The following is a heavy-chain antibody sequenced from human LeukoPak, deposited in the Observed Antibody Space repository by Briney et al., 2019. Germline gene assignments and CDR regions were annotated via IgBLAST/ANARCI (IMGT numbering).Heavy chain of an antibody. J-gene: IGHJ4*02. V-gene: IGHV3-7*01. CDR3: AKAVASSSWYGFDY. D-gene: IGHD6-13*01. CDR2: IKQDGSEK. Sequence: GGSLRLSCAASGFTFSSYWMSWVRQAPGKGLEWVANIKQDGSEKYYVDSVKGRFTISRDNAKNTLYLQMNSLRAEDTAVYYCAKAVASSSWYGFDYWGQGTLVTVSS. CDR1: GFTFSSYW.